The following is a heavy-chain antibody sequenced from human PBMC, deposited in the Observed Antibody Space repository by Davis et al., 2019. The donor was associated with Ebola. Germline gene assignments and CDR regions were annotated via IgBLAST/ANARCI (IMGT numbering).Heavy chain of an antibody. Sequence: ASVQISCNASGYTFTSYGISWVRQAPGQGLEWMGWISAYNGNTNYAQKLQGRVTMTTDTSTSTAYMELRSLRSDDTAVYYCARESSAGDFDYWGQGTLVTVSS. D-gene: IGHD7-27*01. CDR1: GYTFTSYG. J-gene: IGHJ4*02. CDR2: ISAYNGNT. V-gene: IGHV1-18*01. CDR3: ARESSAGDFDY.